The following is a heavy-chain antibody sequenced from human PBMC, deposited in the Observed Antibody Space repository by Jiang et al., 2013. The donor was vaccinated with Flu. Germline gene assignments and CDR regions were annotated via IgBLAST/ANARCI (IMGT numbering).Heavy chain of an antibody. Sequence: GGSRRDSPVQPLDSPLAAMPVSWVRQALGRGLEWVSAISGSGGSTYYADSVKGRFTISRDNSKNTLYLQMNSLRAEDTAVYYCAKGTRWQWLVYDYWGQGTLVTVSS. J-gene: IGHJ4*02. CDR1: DSPLAAMP. CDR3: AKGTRWQWLVYDY. CDR2: ISGSGGST. V-gene: IGHV3-23*01. D-gene: IGHD6-19*01.